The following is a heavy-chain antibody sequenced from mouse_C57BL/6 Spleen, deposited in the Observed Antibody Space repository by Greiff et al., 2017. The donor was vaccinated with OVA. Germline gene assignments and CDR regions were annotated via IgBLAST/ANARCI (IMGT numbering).Heavy chain of an antibody. Sequence: QVQLQQPGAELVGPGSSVKLSCKASGYTFTSYWMHWVKQRPIQGLEWIGNIDPSDSETHYNQKFKDKATLTVDKSSSTAYMQLSSLTSEDSAVYYCARGGYDGDYYAMDYWGQGTSVTVSS. CDR1: GYTFTSYW. CDR3: ARGGYDGDYYAMDY. CDR2: IDPSDSET. J-gene: IGHJ4*01. D-gene: IGHD2-2*01. V-gene: IGHV1-52*01.